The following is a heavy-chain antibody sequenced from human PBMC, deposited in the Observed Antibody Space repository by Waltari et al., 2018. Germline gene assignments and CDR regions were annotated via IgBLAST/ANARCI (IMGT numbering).Heavy chain of an antibody. CDR1: GFTFSSYA. CDR3: AKEIGVVAGTMVAGFDY. J-gene: IGHJ4*02. CDR2: ISGSGGST. Sequence: VQLLESGGGLVQPGGSLRLSCAASGFTFSSYAMSWVRQAPGKGLEWVSAISGSGGSTYYADSVKGRFTISRDNSKNTLYLQMNSLRAEDTAVYYCAKEIGVVAGTMVAGFDYWGQGTLVTVSS. V-gene: IGHV3-23*01. D-gene: IGHD6-19*01.